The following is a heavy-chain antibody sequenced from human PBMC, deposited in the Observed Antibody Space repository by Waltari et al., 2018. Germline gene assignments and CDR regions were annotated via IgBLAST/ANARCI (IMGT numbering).Heavy chain of an antibody. CDR3: ARGDWYFDV. D-gene: IGHD3-16*01. CDR2: INNDGSGV. Sequence: QMVESGGGLVQPGWSLRLSCDASGFVFTNPWMHWVRQSPGKGLEWVSRINNDGSGVHYADSVKGRFTISRDNAKNTLYLQMNNLRAADTAMYFCARGDWYFDVWGRPILVTVSS. CDR1: GFVFTNPW. V-gene: IGHV3-74*01. J-gene: IGHJ2*01.